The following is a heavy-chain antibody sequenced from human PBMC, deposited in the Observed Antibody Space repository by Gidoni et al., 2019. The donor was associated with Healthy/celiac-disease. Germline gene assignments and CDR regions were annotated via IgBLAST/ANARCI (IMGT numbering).Heavy chain of an antibody. Sequence: EVQLVESGGGLVQPGGSLRLSCSASGFTFSSYWMSWVRQAPGKGLEWVANIKQDGSEKYYVDSVKGRFTISRDNAKNSLYLQMNSLRAEDTAVYYCARAEGTTVVTPAGMDVWGQGTTVTVSS. CDR3: ARAEGTTVVTPAGMDV. CDR1: GFTFSSYW. D-gene: IGHD4-17*01. J-gene: IGHJ6*02. CDR2: IKQDGSEK. V-gene: IGHV3-7*01.